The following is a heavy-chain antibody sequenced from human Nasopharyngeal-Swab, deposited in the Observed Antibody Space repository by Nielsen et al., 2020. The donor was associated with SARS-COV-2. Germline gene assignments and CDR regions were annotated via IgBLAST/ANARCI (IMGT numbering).Heavy chain of an antibody. V-gene: IGHV3-33*01. CDR1: GFTFSSYG. Sequence: GESLKISCAASGFTFSSYGMHWVRQAPGKGLEWVAVIWYDGSNKYYADSVKGRFTISRDNSKNTLYLQMNSLRAEDTAVYYCARDCARMVRGATNWFDPWGQGTLVTVSS. CDR2: IWYDGSNK. J-gene: IGHJ5*02. D-gene: IGHD3-10*01. CDR3: ARDCARMVRGATNWFDP.